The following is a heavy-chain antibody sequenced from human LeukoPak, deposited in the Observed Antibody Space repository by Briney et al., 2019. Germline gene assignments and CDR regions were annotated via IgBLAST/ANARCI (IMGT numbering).Heavy chain of an antibody. CDR2: INHSGST. CDR1: GGSFSGYY. CDR3: ARGQSTNITMVRGEIDY. V-gene: IGHV4-34*01. J-gene: IGHJ4*02. Sequence: TSETLSLTCAVYGGSFSGYYWSWIRQPPGEGLEWIGEINHSGSTNYNPSLKSRVTISVDTSKNQFSLKLSSVTAADTAVYYCARGQSTNITMVRGEIDYWGQGTLVTVSS. D-gene: IGHD3-10*01.